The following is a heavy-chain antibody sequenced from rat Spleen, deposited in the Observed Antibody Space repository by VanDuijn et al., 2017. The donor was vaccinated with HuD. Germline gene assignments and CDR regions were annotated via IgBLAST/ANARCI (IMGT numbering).Heavy chain of an antibody. CDR3: ARHAYYDGFYHWFFDF. J-gene: IGHJ1*01. D-gene: IGHD1-12*03. CDR2: LSYDGHTT. V-gene: IGHV5-29*01. Sequence: EVQLVESGGDLVQPGRSLKLTCAASGFTFSHYGMAWVRQAPTKGLEWVATLSYDGHTTYYRDSVKGRFTISRDIAKSTLYLQMDSLRSEDTATYYCARHAYYDGFYHWFFDFWGPGTMVTVSS. CDR1: GFTFSHYG.